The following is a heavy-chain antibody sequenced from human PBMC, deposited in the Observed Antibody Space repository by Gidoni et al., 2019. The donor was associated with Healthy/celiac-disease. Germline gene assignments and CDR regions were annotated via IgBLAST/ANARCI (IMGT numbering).Heavy chain of an antibody. CDR2: IYYSGST. CDR1: GGSISSSSYY. Sequence: QLQLQESGPGLVKPSATLSLTCTVSGGSISSSSYYWGWIRQPPGEGLEWIGNIYYSGSTYYNPSLKSRVTISVDTSKNQFSLKLSSVTAADTAVYYCAKGGDKTRGFDDWGQGTLVTVSS. D-gene: IGHD3-16*01. V-gene: IGHV4-39*01. J-gene: IGHJ4*02. CDR3: AKGGDKTRGFDD.